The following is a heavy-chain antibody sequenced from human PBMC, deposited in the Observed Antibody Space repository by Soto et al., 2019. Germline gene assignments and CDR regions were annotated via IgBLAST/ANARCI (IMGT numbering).Heavy chain of an antibody. CDR1: GYSFTSYW. J-gene: IGHJ6*02. CDR2: IDPSDSYT. V-gene: IGHV5-10-1*01. Sequence: LGESLKISCKGSGYSFTSYWISWVRQMPGKGLEWMGRIDPSDSYTNYSPSFQGHVTISADKSISTAYLQWSSLKASDTAMYYCARQSYCSSTSCPYYYYGMDVWGQGTTVTVS. D-gene: IGHD2-2*01. CDR3: ARQSYCSSTSCPYYYYGMDV.